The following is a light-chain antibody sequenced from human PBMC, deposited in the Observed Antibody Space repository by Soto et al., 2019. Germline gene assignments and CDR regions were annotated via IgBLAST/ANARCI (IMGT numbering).Light chain of an antibody. J-gene: IGKJ1*01. Sequence: DIQMTQSPSSLSASVGDRVTITCRASQSISTYLHWYHQKPGTAPKLLIYATSNLQSGVPSRFSGSGSGTDFTLTINSLQPEDSATYYCQQAYSTPWTFGQGTKVDIK. CDR1: QSISTY. CDR2: ATS. V-gene: IGKV1-39*01. CDR3: QQAYSTPWT.